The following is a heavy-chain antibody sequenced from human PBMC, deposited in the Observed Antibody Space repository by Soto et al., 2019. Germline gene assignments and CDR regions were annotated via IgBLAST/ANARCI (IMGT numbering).Heavy chain of an antibody. J-gene: IGHJ6*02. D-gene: IGHD5-18*01. CDR2: IIPIFGTA. CDR1: GGTFSSYA. Sequence: QVQLVQSGAEVKKPGSSVKVSCKASGGTFSSYAISWVRQAPGQGLEWMGGIIPIFGTANYAQKFQGRVTITADESTGTAYMELGSLRSEDTAVYYCARDEAVYSYGGTYYYYGMDVWGQGTTVPVSS. CDR3: ARDEAVYSYGGTYYYYGMDV. V-gene: IGHV1-69*01.